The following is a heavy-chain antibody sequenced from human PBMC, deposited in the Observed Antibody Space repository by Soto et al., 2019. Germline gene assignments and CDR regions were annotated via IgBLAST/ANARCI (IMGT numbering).Heavy chain of an antibody. CDR2: IIPIFGTA. V-gene: IGHV1-69*13. Sequence: SVKVSCKASGGTFSSYAISWVRQAPGQGLEWMGGIIPIFGTANYAQKFQGRVTITADESTSTAYMELSSLRSEDTAVHYCASGVTQESDDSSGYGSPPYYYYYYGMDVWGQGTTVTVSS. CDR1: GGTFSSYA. D-gene: IGHD3-22*01. J-gene: IGHJ6*02. CDR3: ASGVTQESDDSSGYGSPPYYYYYYGMDV.